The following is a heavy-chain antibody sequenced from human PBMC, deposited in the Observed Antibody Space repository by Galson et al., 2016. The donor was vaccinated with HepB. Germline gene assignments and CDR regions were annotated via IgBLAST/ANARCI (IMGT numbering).Heavy chain of an antibody. Sequence: SVKVSCKASGYTFSSYGISWVRQAPGQGLEWMGWISINNGNTNYAQKFQGRITMTTDTTANTVYLELKSLESDDTAMYYPASDFYEWNYFRFDPWGQGTLVIVSS. CDR3: ASDFYEWNYFRFDP. CDR2: ISINNGNT. CDR1: GYTFSSYG. D-gene: IGHD1-7*01. J-gene: IGHJ5*02. V-gene: IGHV1-18*04.